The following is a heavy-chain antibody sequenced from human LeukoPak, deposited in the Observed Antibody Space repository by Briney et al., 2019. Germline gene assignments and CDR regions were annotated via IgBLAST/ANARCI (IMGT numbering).Heavy chain of an antibody. CDR3: ARASAKTYFYNSRGFSYDMDV. Sequence: GRSLRLSCAASGFTFSSYPMHWVRQAPGKGLEWVAVISFDGNDEYYEDSVKGRFTISRDNSKNTLYLQMNSLRPEDTAVYYCARASAKTYFYNSRGFSYDMDVWGQGTTVTVSS. CDR1: GFTFSSYP. D-gene: IGHD3-22*01. J-gene: IGHJ6*03. V-gene: IGHV3-30*01. CDR2: ISFDGNDE.